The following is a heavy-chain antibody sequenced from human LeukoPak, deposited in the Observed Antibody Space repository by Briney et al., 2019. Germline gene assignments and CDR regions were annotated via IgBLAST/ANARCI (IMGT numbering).Heavy chain of an antibody. CDR1: VSSISSGGNY. CDR2: IYYSGST. Sequence: SAILSLTCTVSVSSISSGGNYWSWIRQHPGKGLEWIGYIYYSGSTYYNPSLKSRVTISVDTSKNQFSLKLSSVTAADTAVYYCARGPDYGDYGGFDYWGQGTLVTVSS. CDR3: ARGPDYGDYGGFDY. J-gene: IGHJ4*02. D-gene: IGHD4-17*01. V-gene: IGHV4-31*02.